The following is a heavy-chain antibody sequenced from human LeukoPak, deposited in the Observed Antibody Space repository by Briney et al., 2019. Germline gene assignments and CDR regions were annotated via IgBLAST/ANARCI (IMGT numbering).Heavy chain of an antibody. Sequence: SETLSLTCAVYGESFSGYYWSRIRQPPGKGLEWIGEINHSGSTNYNPSLKSRVTISVDTSKNQFSLKLSSVTAADTAVYYCASYSSGWYRYFDYWGQGTLVTVSS. CDR2: INHSGST. J-gene: IGHJ4*02. CDR1: GESFSGYY. CDR3: ASYSSGWYRYFDY. V-gene: IGHV4-34*01. D-gene: IGHD6-19*01.